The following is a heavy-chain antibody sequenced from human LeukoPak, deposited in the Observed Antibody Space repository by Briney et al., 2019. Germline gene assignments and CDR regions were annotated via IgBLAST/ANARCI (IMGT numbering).Heavy chain of an antibody. V-gene: IGHV3-30*18. Sequence: PGGSLRLSCAASGFTFSSYGMHWVRQAPGKGLEWVAVISYDGSNKYYADSVKGRFTISRDNSKNTLYLQMNSLRAEDTVVYYCAKSSHSGYDALYYYGMDVWGQGTTVTVSS. CDR1: GFTFSSYG. CDR2: ISYDGSNK. D-gene: IGHD5-12*01. CDR3: AKSSHSGYDALYYYGMDV. J-gene: IGHJ6*02.